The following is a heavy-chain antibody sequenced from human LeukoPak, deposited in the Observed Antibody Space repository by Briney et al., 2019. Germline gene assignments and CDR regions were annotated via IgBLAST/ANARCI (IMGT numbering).Heavy chain of an antibody. CDR3: AQRGGSYWYFDL. D-gene: IGHD3-16*01. Sequence: GGSLRLSCAASGFTFSSYEMNWVRQAPGKGLEWVSYISSSGSTIYYADSVKGRFTISRDNAKNSLYLQMNSLRAEDTAVYYCAQRGGSYWYFDLWGRGTLVTVSS. J-gene: IGHJ2*01. CDR2: ISSSGSTI. CDR1: GFTFSSYE. V-gene: IGHV3-48*03.